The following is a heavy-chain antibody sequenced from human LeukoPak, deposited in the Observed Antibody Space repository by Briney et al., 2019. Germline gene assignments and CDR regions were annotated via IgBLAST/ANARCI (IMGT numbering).Heavy chain of an antibody. D-gene: IGHD3-10*01. CDR2: IYYSGST. J-gene: IGHJ5*02. CDR1: GGSISSGGYY. V-gene: IGHV4-31*03. Sequence: SQTLSLTCTVSGGSISSGGYYWSWIRHHPGKGLEWIGYIYYSGSTYYNPSLKSRVTISVDTSKNQFSLKLSSVTAADTAVYYRARGRSGITMVRGAPPHLFDPWGQGTLVTVSS. CDR3: ARGRSGITMVRGAPPHLFDP.